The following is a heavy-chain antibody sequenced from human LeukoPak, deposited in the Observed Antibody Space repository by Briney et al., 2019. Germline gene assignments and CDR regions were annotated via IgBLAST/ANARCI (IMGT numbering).Heavy chain of an antibody. V-gene: IGHV4-59*11. J-gene: IGHJ6*03. CDR2: IYYSGST. CDR3: AREIADMPLGYYYMDV. CDR1: GGSISSHY. Sequence: SETLSLTCTVSGGSISSHYWSWIRQPPGKGLEWIGYIYYSGSTNYNPSLKSRVTISVDTSKNQFSLKLSSVTAADTAVYYCAREIADMPLGYYYMDVWGKGTTVTVSS. D-gene: IGHD2-2*01.